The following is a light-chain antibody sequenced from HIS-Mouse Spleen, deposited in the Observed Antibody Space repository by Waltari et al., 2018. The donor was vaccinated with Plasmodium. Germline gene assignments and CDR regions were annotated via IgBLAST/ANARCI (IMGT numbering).Light chain of an antibody. V-gene: IGKV1-5*03. CDR2: KSS. CDR3: QQYNSYSWT. Sequence: DIQMTQSPSTLSASVGDRVTITCRDSQSISSRLAWYQQKPGKAPKLLIYKSSSLESGVTSRFSGSGSGTEFTLTISSLQPDDFATYYCQQYNSYSWTFGQGTKVEIK. CDR1: QSISSR. J-gene: IGKJ1*01.